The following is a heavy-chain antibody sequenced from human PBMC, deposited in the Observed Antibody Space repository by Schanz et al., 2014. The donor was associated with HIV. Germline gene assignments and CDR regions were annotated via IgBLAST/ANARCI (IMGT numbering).Heavy chain of an antibody. V-gene: IGHV1-69*06. D-gene: IGHD2-21*01. CDR1: GGPFSRYA. CDR2: IIPIFGTA. Sequence: QVQLVQSGTEVKKPGSSVKVSCKASGGPFSRYAISWVRQAPGQGLEWMGGIIPIFGTANSAQRFQGRVTITADKSTSTAYMELSSLRSEDTAIYYCARDDVLDSLASWGQGTLVTVSS. J-gene: IGHJ5*02. CDR3: ARDDVLDSLAS.